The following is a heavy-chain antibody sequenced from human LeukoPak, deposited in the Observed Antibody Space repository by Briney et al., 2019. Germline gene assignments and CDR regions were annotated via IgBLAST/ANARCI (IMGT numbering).Heavy chain of an antibody. V-gene: IGHV4-34*01. D-gene: IGHD4-11*01. J-gene: IGHJ5*02. CDR1: GGSFSGYY. Sequence: SETLSLTCAVYGGSFSGYYWSWIRQPPGKGLEWIGYIHYSGNTNYNPSLKSRVTMSVDASKNQFSLKLSSVTAADTAVYYCARGRDHSNSVAGWFDPWGQGTLVVVSS. CDR2: IHYSGNT. CDR3: ARGRDHSNSVAGWFDP.